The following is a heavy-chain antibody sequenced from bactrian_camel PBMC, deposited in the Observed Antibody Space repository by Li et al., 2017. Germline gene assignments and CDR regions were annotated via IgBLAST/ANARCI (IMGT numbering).Heavy chain of an antibody. CDR1: GLIFGDYA. J-gene: IGHJ6*01. D-gene: IGHD2*01. CDR3: VADAEEDRGVYYCGSGDFAL. CDR2: ISWSGTAT. V-gene: IGHV3S60*01. Sequence: HVQLVESGGGLLQAGGSLRLSRTASGLIFGDYAMGWFRQAPGKEREGVSCISWSGTATYYADSVKGRFTLSLENDKDTINLQMNELKTEDTAVYYCVADAEEDRGVYYCGSGDFALWCQGTQVTVS.